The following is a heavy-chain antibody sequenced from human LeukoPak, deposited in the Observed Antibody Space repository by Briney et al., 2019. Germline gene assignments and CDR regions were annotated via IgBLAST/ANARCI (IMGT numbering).Heavy chain of an antibody. Sequence: GGSLRLSCAASGFTFTDYWMTWVRQAPGKGLEWVAHIKQDGGVKYYVDSVKGRFTISRDNAENLVYLLMDSLRAEDTAVYYCAKDGIPGTHFDYWGQGTLVTVSS. CDR1: GFTFTDYW. D-gene: IGHD1-14*01. CDR3: AKDGIPGTHFDY. CDR2: IKQDGGVK. V-gene: IGHV3-7*01. J-gene: IGHJ4*02.